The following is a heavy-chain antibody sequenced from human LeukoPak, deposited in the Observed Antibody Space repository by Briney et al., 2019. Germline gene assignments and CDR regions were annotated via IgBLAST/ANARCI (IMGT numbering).Heavy chain of an antibody. J-gene: IGHJ5*02. CDR2: IYYSGST. CDR1: GGSISSYY. Sequence: SETLSLTCTDSGGSISSYYWSWIRQPPGKGVEWIGYIYYSGSTNYNPSLKSRVTISVDTSKNQFSLKLSSVTAADTAVYYCANGGYCSSTSCYPNWFDPWGQGTLVTVSS. D-gene: IGHD2-2*01. CDR3: ANGGYCSSTSCYPNWFDP. V-gene: IGHV4-59*01.